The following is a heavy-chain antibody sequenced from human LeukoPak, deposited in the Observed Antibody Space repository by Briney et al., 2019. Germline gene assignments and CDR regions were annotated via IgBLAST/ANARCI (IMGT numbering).Heavy chain of an antibody. Sequence: ASVKVSCKASGYTFTSYGISWVRQAPGQGLEWMGWISAHNGNTNYAQKLQGRVTMTTDTSTSTAYMELRSLRSDDTAVYYCARDFRMTTVTNHYYYGMDVWGQGTTVTVSS. CDR1: GYTFTSYG. CDR3: ARDFRMTTVTNHYYYGMDV. CDR2: ISAHNGNT. J-gene: IGHJ6*02. V-gene: IGHV1-18*01. D-gene: IGHD4-17*01.